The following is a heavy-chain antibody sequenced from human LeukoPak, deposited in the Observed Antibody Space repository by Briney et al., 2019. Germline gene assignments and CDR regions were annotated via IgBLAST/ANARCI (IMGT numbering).Heavy chain of an antibody. V-gene: IGHV3-21*01. CDR3: ARGSTVPGY. CDR2: ISSGSSYI. Sequence: GGSLRLSCAASGFTFSSYSMNWVRQAPGKGLEWVSSISSGSSYIYYADSVKGRFTISRDNAKNSLYLQINSLRAEDTAVYYCARGSTVPGYWGQGTLVTVSS. D-gene: IGHD4-17*01. CDR1: GFTFSSYS. J-gene: IGHJ4*02.